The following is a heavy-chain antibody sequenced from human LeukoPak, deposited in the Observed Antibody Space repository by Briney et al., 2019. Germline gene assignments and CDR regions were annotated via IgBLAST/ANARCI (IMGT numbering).Heavy chain of an antibody. CDR2: IYYSGGT. J-gene: IGHJ4*02. CDR3: ARAWTSAGRFDF. D-gene: IGHD6-13*01. V-gene: IGHV4-30-4*01. CDR1: GDSISDGDYY. Sequence: SQTLSLTCTVSGDSISDGDYYWSWIRQPPGKGLEWLGYIYYSGGTYYNPSLKSRLTISVDTSRNQFSLKLSSVTAADTAVYYCARAWTSAGRFDFWGQGTLVPVSS.